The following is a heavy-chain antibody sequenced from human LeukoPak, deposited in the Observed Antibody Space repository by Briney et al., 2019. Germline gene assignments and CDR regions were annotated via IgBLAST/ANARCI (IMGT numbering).Heavy chain of an antibody. D-gene: IGHD6-13*01. V-gene: IGHV1-2*02. CDR3: ARVERPAYSEYGSSWYLFDY. Sequence: ASVKVSCKASGYTFTGYYMHWVRQAPGQGLEWMGWINPNSGGTNYAQKFQGRVTMTRDTSISTAYMELSRLRSDDTAVYYCARVERPAYSEYGSSWYLFDYWGQGTLVTVSS. CDR2: INPNSGGT. J-gene: IGHJ4*02. CDR1: GYTFTGYY.